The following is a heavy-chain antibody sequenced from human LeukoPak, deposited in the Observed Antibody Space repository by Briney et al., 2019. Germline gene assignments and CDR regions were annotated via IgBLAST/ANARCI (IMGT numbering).Heavy chain of an antibody. CDR3: ARIYYFGDNNWRYFDN. CDR1: GFTFSNYD. CDR2: ISSSPTTI. D-gene: IGHD3-10*01. Sequence: GGSLRLSCAASGFTFSNYDMNWARQAPGKGLEWVSYISSSPTTIFYADSVKGRFTTSRDNAKNSLYLQMNSLRAEDTAIYYCARIYYFGDNNWRYFDNWGQGTLVTVSS. V-gene: IGHV3-48*03. J-gene: IGHJ4*02.